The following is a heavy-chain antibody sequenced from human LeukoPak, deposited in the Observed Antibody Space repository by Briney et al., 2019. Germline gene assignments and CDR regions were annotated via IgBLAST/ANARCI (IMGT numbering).Heavy chain of an antibody. CDR3: ARAREAPGNVYSDY. Sequence: PGGSLRLSCAASGFTFSRFWMSWVRQAPGKGLEWVANINKDGREKDYGDSVKGRFTMSRDNAKNSLYLQMNSLRAEDTAVYYCARAREAPGNVYSDYWGQGALVTVSS. J-gene: IGHJ4*02. CDR2: INKDGREK. CDR1: GFTFSRFW. D-gene: IGHD6-13*01. V-gene: IGHV3-7*01.